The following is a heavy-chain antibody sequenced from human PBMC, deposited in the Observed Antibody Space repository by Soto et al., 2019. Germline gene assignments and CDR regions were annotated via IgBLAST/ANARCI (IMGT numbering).Heavy chain of an antibody. D-gene: IGHD1-1*01. Sequence: QITLKESGPTLVKPTQTLTLTCTFSGFSLSTSGVAVGWIRQPPGKALEWLALIYWDDDKRYSPSLKSRLTITKDNSKTQVVLTMTNMAPVDTATYYCAHRPPERGLATFDPWGQGTLVTVSS. CDR2: IYWDDDK. V-gene: IGHV2-5*02. CDR1: GFSLSTSGVA. CDR3: AHRPPERGLATFDP. J-gene: IGHJ5*02.